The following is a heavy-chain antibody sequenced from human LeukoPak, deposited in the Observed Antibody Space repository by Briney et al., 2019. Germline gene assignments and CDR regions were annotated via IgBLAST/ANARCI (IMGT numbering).Heavy chain of an antibody. CDR1: GGSFSGYY. CDR2: INHSGST. CDR3: ARRGVTTVRAPHAYFQH. Sequence: SETLSLTCAVYGGSFSGYYWSWIRQPPGKGLEWIGEINHSGSTNYNPSLKSRVTISVDTSKNQFSLKLSSVTAADTAVYYCARRGVTTVRAPHAYFQHWGQGTLVTVSS. J-gene: IGHJ1*01. D-gene: IGHD3-10*01. V-gene: IGHV4-34*01.